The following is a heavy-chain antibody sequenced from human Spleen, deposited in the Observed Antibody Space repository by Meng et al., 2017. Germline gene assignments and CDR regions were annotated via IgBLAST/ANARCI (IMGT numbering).Heavy chain of an antibody. CDR2: ISSSGNFI. D-gene: IGHD3-22*01. CDR1: GFSFSSYE. V-gene: IGHV3-48*03. CDR3: AREYYYDHSPHYYGDAFDV. Sequence: GGSLRLSCAASGFSFSSYEMNWVRQAPGKGLEWVSYISSSGNFIYYADSVKGRFTISRDNAKNSLSLQMNSLRAEDTAVYYCAREYYYDHSPHYYGDAFDVWGQGTMVTVSS. J-gene: IGHJ3*01.